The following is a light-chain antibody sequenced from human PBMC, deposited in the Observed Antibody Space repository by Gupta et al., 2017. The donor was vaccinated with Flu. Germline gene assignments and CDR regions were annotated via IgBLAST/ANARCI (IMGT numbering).Light chain of an antibody. CDR3: QVGDSSTGV. Sequence: FTGQTSGITCSGDKLGDKCACRDQQKPGQLPILVIYKDTKRTSERPARFSGSNSGNTATLTIRGTQAMDEADYYWQVGDSSTGVFGGGTKVTVL. CDR2: KDT. V-gene: IGLV3-1*01. J-gene: IGLJ2*01. CDR1: KLGDKC.